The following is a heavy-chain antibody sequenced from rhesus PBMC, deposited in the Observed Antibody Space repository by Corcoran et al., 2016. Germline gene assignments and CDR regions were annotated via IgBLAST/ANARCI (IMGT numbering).Heavy chain of an antibody. CDR2: VYTEDGEA. V-gene: IGHV1-111*02. CDR1: GYTFTDYY. D-gene: IGHD6-13*01. Sequence: EVQLLQSGAEVKKPGASVKISCKSSGYTFTDYYLHWVRQTPGKGLEWMGRVYTEDGEAIHAQKFHDRVTITVDTSTDTAYMELSSLRSEDTAVYYCATGSSWIYGLDSWGQGVVVTVSS. CDR3: ATGSSWIYGLDS. J-gene: IGHJ6*01.